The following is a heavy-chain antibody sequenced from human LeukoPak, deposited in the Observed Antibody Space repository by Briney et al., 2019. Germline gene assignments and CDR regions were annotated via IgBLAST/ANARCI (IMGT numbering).Heavy chain of an antibody. V-gene: IGHV4-39*07. CDR1: GGSISSSSYY. D-gene: IGHD5-18*01. CDR3: AGGPPPAMVYYYYYMDV. Sequence: SETLSLTCTVSGGSISSSSYYWGWIRQPPGKGLEWIGSIYYSGSTYYNPSLKSRVTISVDTSKNQFSLKLSSVTAADTAVYYCAGGPPPAMVYYYYYMDVWGKGTTATISS. J-gene: IGHJ6*03. CDR2: IYYSGST.